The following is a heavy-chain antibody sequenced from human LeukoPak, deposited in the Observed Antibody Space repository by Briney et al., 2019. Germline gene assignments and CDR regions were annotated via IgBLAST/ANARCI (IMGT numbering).Heavy chain of an antibody. CDR1: GYIFTNNW. Sequence: GASLQISCKGSGYIFTNNWIGWVRQMPGKGLEWMGIIYPGDSDTRYSPSFEGQVTISVDKSISTAYLQWSSLKASDTAMYYCARQTRDGSGSRGYSFDFWGQGTLVTVSS. CDR2: IYPGDSDT. J-gene: IGHJ4*02. V-gene: IGHV5-51*01. D-gene: IGHD3-10*01. CDR3: ARQTRDGSGSRGYSFDF.